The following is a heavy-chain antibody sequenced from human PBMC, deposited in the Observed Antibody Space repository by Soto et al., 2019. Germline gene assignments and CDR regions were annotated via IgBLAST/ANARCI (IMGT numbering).Heavy chain of an antibody. CDR2: VSHDGAET. Sequence: EVQLVESGGGLVQPGGSLRLSCAASGFTFSNYVMHWVRQAPGKGLVWVSRVSHDGAETSYADSVKGRFTISKDNSKNTLYLQMNSLRAEDTALYYCARELDWLLFDYWGQGTLVTVSS. CDR3: ARELDWLLFDY. CDR1: GFTFSNYV. V-gene: IGHV3-74*01. J-gene: IGHJ4*02. D-gene: IGHD3-3*01.